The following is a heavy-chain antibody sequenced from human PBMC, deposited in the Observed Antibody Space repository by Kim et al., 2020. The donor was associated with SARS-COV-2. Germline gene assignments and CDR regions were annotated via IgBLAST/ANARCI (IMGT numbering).Heavy chain of an antibody. V-gene: IGHV4-34*01. J-gene: IGHJ4*02. Sequence: SETLSLTCAVYGGSFSGYYWSWIRQPPGKGLEWIGEINHSGSTNYNPSLKSRVTISVDTSKNQFSLKLSSVTAADTAVYYCARVVITRAVDYWGQGTLVTVSS. CDR2: INHSGST. CDR1: GGSFSGYY. CDR3: ARVVITRAVDY. D-gene: IGHD3-22*01.